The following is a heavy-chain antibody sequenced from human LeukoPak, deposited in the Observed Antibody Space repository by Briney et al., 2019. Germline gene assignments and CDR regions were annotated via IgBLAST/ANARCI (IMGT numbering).Heavy chain of an antibody. D-gene: IGHD6-13*01. J-gene: IGHJ5*02. V-gene: IGHV1-2*02. Sequence: GASVKVSCKASGYTFTGYYMHWVRQAPGQGLEWMGWINPNSGGTNYAQKFQGRVTMTRDTSISTAYMELSRLRSDDTAVYYCARVLRGIAAAGTRWFDLWGQGTLVTVSS. CDR1: GYTFTGYY. CDR2: INPNSGGT. CDR3: ARVLRGIAAAGTRWFDL.